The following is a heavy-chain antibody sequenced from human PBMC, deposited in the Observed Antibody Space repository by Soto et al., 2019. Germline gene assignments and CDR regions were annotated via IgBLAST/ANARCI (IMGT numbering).Heavy chain of an antibody. CDR3: ISHSPEDMIRT. V-gene: IGHV3-73*02. D-gene: IGHD2-15*01. J-gene: IGHJ4*02. Sequence: EVQLVESGGGLVQPGGSLKLSCAASGFTFSGSSVHWVRRASGKGLEWVGRIRNKANSYATAYAASVRGRFTISRDDSKNTAFLQMNSLNTEDTAVYYCISHSPEDMIRTWGQGTLVTVSS. CDR2: IRNKANSYAT. CDR1: GFTFSGSS.